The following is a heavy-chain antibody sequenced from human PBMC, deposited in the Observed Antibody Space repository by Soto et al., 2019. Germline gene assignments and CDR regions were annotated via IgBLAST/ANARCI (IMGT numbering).Heavy chain of an antibody. V-gene: IGHV4-30-4*01. D-gene: IGHD1-1*01. Sequence: PSEPLSLTCTVSGGSISSGDYYWSWIRQPPGKGLKWIGYIYYSGSTYYNPSLKSRVTISVDTSKNQFSLKLSSVTAADTAVYYCARDCAHNYYVYYGMDAWGQETTVTVSS. J-gene: IGHJ6*02. CDR3: ARDCAHNYYVYYGMDA. CDR1: GGSISSGDYY. CDR2: IYYSGST.